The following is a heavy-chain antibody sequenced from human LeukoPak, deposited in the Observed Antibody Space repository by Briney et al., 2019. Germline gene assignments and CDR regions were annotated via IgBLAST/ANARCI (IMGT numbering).Heavy chain of an antibody. J-gene: IGHJ4*02. CDR1: GFTFSIYS. CDR3: ARDPTMIEPFDY. CDR2: ISSGSNYI. Sequence: GGSMRLSCAASGFTFSIYSMNWVRQAPGKGLEWVSSISSGSNYIYYADSVKGRFTISRDNAKNSVYLQMNSLRAEDTAVYYCARDPTMIEPFDYWGQGTMVTVSS. V-gene: IGHV3-21*01. D-gene: IGHD3-22*01.